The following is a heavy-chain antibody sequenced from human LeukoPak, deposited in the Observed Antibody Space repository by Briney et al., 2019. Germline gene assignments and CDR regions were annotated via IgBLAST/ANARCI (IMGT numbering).Heavy chain of an antibody. V-gene: IGHV4-61*02. Sequence: SETLSLTCTVSGGSISSGSYYWSWIRQPAGKGLEWIGRIYTSGSTNYNPSLKSRVTISVDTSRNQFSLKLSSVTAADTAVYYCARDSGSYYSWFDPWGQGTLVTVSS. CDR1: GGSISSGSYY. J-gene: IGHJ5*02. CDR3: ARDSGSYYSWFDP. CDR2: IYTSGST. D-gene: IGHD1-26*01.